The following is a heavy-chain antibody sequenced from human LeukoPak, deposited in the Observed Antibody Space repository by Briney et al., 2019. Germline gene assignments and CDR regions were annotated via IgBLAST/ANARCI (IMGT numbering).Heavy chain of an antibody. Sequence: PGGSLRLSCAASGFTFSDSAMHWVRQASGTGLEWVARIRSKANTYAASYAASVKGRFTISRDDSKNTLYLQMNSLKTEDTAVYYCTTDPTYYYDSSGYYRNYWGQGTLVTVSS. J-gene: IGHJ4*02. D-gene: IGHD3-22*01. CDR2: IRSKANTYAA. CDR3: TTDPTYYYDSSGYYRNY. V-gene: IGHV3-73*01. CDR1: GFTFSDSA.